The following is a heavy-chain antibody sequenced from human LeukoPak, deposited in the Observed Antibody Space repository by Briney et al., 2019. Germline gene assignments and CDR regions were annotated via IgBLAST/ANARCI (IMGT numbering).Heavy chain of an antibody. CDR1: RYMFTPYY. V-gene: IGHV1-2*02. J-gene: IGHJ4*02. D-gene: IGHD3-22*01. Sequence: ASVNVSCKAARYMFTPYYVHLVRQAPGQGLEWMGWMNPNSGDTNYAQKFQGRVTMTRDTSITTAYVELSSLTSDDAAVYYCARGRYGLLSGYDYWGQGAMVTVSS. CDR2: MNPNSGDT. CDR3: ARGRYGLLSGYDY.